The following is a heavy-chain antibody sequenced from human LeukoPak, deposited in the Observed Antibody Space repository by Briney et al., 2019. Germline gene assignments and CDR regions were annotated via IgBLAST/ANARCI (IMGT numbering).Heavy chain of an antibody. J-gene: IGHJ4*02. V-gene: IGHV4-61*02. Sequence: PSENLSLTCSVSGVTITSGSYYWGWIRQSAGKGLEWIGRVHSSGDIYHNAAFRSRAAVSGDASKNQFSLQLASVTAADTAVYYCARGASPKDAVFFDYWGQGALITVSS. CDR1: GVTITSGSYY. CDR2: VHSSGDI. D-gene: IGHD3-16*01. CDR3: ARGASPKDAVFFDY.